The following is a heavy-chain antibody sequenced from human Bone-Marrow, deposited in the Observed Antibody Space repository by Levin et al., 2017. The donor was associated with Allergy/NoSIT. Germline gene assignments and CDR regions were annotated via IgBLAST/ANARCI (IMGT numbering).Heavy chain of an antibody. Sequence: GESLKISCAASGFTFSSYSMNWVRQAPGKGLEWVSFISSSRSTIYYADSVKGRFTISRDNAKNSLYLQMNTLRAEDTAVYYCARDGDYGDSILSYFDLWGRGTLVTVSS. D-gene: IGHD4-17*01. CDR1: GFTFSSYS. CDR2: ISSSRSTI. J-gene: IGHJ2*01. CDR3: ARDGDYGDSILSYFDL. V-gene: IGHV3-48*01.